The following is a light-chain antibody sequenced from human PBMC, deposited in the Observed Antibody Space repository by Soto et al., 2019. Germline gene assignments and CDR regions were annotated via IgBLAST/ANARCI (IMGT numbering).Light chain of an antibody. J-gene: IGKJ5*01. V-gene: IGKV3-11*01. Sequence: EIVLTQSPATLSLSPGERATLSCRASQSVSSYLAWYQQKPGQAPRLLIYDASNRATGIPARFSGSGSGTDFTLTINSLEPEDSAVYSCQQRSNWPSITFGQGTRLEIK. CDR3: QQRSNWPSIT. CDR1: QSVSSY. CDR2: DAS.